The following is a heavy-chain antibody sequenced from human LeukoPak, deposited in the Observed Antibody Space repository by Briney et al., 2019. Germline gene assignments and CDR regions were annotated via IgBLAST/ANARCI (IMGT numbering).Heavy chain of an antibody. J-gene: IGHJ2*01. CDR2: ISYDGSNK. Sequence: GGSLRLSCAASGFTFSSYAMHWVRQAPGKWLEWVAVISYDGSNKYYADSVKGRFTISRDNSKNTLYLQMNSLRVEDTAVYYCARERNAGPWYSDVWGRGTLVSVSS. D-gene: IGHD2-8*01. CDR3: ARERNAGPWYSDV. V-gene: IGHV3-30-3*01. CDR1: GFTFSSYA.